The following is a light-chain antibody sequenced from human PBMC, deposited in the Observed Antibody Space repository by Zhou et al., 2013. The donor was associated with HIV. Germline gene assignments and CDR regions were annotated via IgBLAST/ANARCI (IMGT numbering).Light chain of an antibody. CDR2: DTS. CDR1: RDISVF. J-gene: IGKJ4*01. CDR3: QQYDNLPPRT. V-gene: IGKV1-33*01. Sequence: DLRMTQSPSSLSAYVGDRVSVTCQASRDISVFLNWYHQKPGKAPKLMIFDTSKLEEGVPSRFRGSGSETSFTFTITGLQPEDTGTYYCQQYDNLPPRTFGGGTKVEIK.